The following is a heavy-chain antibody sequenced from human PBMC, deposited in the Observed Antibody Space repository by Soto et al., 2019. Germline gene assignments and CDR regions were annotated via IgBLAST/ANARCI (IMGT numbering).Heavy chain of an antibody. CDR1: GGSISSSSYY. CDR3: ATIGYGLYYYYGMDV. V-gene: IGHV4-39*01. D-gene: IGHD2-15*01. Sequence: SEPLSLTSPVSGGSISSSSYYWGWIRQPPGKGLEWIGSIYYSGSTYYNPSLKSRVTISVDTSKNQFSLKLSSVTAADTAVYYCATIGYGLYYYYGMDVWGQGTTVTVSS. CDR2: IYYSGST. J-gene: IGHJ6*02.